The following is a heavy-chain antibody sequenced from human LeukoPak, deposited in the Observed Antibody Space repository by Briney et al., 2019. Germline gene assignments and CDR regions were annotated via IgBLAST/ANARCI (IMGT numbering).Heavy chain of an antibody. CDR1: GDSVSSNSVT. D-gene: IGHD2-8*01. J-gene: IGHJ4*02. V-gene: IGHV6-1*01. Sequence: SQTLSLTCAISGDSVSSNSVTWNWIRQSPSRGLEWLGRTYYRSTWYNDYAVSVRGRITVNPDTSKNQFSLQLNSVTPEDTAIYYCVRDNGFVLDYWGQGTLVTVSS. CDR2: TYYRSTWYN. CDR3: VRDNGFVLDY.